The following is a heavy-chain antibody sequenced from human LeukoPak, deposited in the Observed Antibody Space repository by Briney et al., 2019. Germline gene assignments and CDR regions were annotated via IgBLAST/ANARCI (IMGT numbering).Heavy chain of an antibody. CDR1: GYTFTGYY. V-gene: IGHV1-2*02. CDR2: INPNSGGT. Sequence: ASVKVSCKASGYTFTGYYMHWVRQAPGQGLEWMGWINPNSGGTNYAQKFQGRVTMTRDTSISTAYMELSRLRSDDTAVYYCARDPGGVVGATKGIDAFDIWGQGTMVTVSS. CDR3: ARDPGGVVGATKGIDAFDI. D-gene: IGHD1-26*01. J-gene: IGHJ3*02.